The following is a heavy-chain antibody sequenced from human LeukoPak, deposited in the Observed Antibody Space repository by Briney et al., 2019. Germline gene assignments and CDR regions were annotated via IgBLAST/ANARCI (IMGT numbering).Heavy chain of an antibody. CDR1: GFTVSSNY. CDR3: AVDSGSPWAFDI. Sequence: GGSLRLSCAASGFTVSSNYMSWVRQAPGKGLECVSVIYSGGSTYYADSVKGRFTISRDNSKNTRYLQINSLRAEDTAVYYCAVDSGSPWAFDIWGQGTMVTVSS. CDR2: IYSGGST. V-gene: IGHV3-53*01. J-gene: IGHJ3*02. D-gene: IGHD2-15*01.